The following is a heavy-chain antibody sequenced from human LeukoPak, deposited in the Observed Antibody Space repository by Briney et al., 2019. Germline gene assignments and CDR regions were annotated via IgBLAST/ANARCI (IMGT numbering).Heavy chain of an antibody. CDR3: ARVDYGDYSKDFDY. Sequence: KPSETLSLTCTVSGGSISSYYWSWIRQPPGKGLEWIGYIYYSGITNYNPSLKSRVTISVDTSKNQFSLKVISVTAADTAVYYCARVDYGDYSKDFDYWGQGTLVTVSS. CDR2: IYYSGIT. V-gene: IGHV4-59*12. CDR1: GGSISSYY. D-gene: IGHD4-17*01. J-gene: IGHJ4*02.